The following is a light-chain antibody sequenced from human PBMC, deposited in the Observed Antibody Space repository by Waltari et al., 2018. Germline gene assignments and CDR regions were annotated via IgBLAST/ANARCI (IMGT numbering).Light chain of an antibody. J-gene: IGKJ5*01. CDR3: QVYDRPGGT. V-gene: IGKV1-33*01. Sequence: DIQMTQSPSSLSASIGDKVTITCQTSQNINNYLNWYQQKPGKAPKVLIYDASNLETGVPSRFSGSGSGTDFTFTISNLQPEDIGTYFCQVYDRPGGTFGQGTRLEIK. CDR1: QNINNY. CDR2: DAS.